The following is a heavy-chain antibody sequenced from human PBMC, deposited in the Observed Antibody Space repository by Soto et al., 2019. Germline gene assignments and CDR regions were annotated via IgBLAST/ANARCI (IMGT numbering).Heavy chain of an antibody. D-gene: IGHD1-26*01. V-gene: IGHV4-34*01. Sequence: SETLSLTCAVYGGSFSGYYWSWIRQPPGKGLEWIGEINHSGSTNYNPSLKSRVTISVDTSKNQFSLKLSSVTAADTAVHYCARELYGLYYYYSMDVWGQGTTVTVSS. CDR3: ARELYGLYYYYSMDV. CDR1: GGSFSGYY. CDR2: INHSGST. J-gene: IGHJ6*02.